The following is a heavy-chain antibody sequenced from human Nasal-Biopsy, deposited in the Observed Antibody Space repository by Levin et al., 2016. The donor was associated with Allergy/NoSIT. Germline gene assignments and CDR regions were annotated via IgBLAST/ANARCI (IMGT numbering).Heavy chain of an antibody. D-gene: IGHD2-2*02. J-gene: IGHJ3*01. CDR1: GFALSDLRLG. V-gene: IGHV2-26*02. Sequence: SGPTLVKPTETLTLTCTVSGFALSDLRLGVSWIRQPPGKALEWLSHIFWEDETSYSTSMQTRLTISKDISRNQVFLTMTSMDPVDTATYYCARGPPMGYCSPTSCYTGHAFDVWGQGIMVTVSS. CDR2: IFWEDET. CDR3: ARGPPMGYCSPTSCYTGHAFDV.